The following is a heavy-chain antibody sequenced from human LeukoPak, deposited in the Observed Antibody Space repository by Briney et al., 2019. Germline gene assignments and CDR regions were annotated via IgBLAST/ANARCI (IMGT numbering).Heavy chain of an antibody. CDR2: ISSSSSYI. CDR3: ANHFACGSTSCPPFDY. Sequence: GGSPRLSCAASGFIFSSYSMNWVRQAPGKGLEWVSSISSSSSYIYYADSVKGRFTISRDNAKNSLYLQMNSLRAEDTGVYYCANHFACGSTSCPPFDYWGQGTLVTVSA. V-gene: IGHV3-21*01. CDR1: GFIFSSYS. J-gene: IGHJ4*02. D-gene: IGHD2-2*01.